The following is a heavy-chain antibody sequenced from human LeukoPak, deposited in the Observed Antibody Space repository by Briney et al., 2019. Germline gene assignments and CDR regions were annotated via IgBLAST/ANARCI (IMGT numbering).Heavy chain of an antibody. J-gene: IGHJ6*03. CDR1: GFTFSSYW. D-gene: IGHD4/OR15-4a*01. CDR2: IYSGGST. Sequence: GGSLRLSCAASGFTFSSYWMSWVRQAPGKGLEWVSVIYSGGSTYYADSVKGRFTISRDNSKNTLYLQMNSLRAEDTAVYYCARGDYDAKFASYYYYMDVWGKGTTVTIS. CDR3: ARGDYDAKFASYYYYMDV. V-gene: IGHV3-53*01.